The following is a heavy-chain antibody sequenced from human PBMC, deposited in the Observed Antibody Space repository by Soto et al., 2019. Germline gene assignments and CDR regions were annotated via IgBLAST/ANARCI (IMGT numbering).Heavy chain of an antibody. CDR3: AKDPNLQDYYFSYMDV. CDR2: ISGSGGST. Sequence: PGGSLRLSCAASGFTFSGYAMTWVRQAPGKGLEWVSSISGSGGSTYYADSVKGRFTISRDNFKKTLYLQMNSLRVEDTAIYYCAKDPNLQDYYFSYMDVWGKGTTVTVSS. J-gene: IGHJ6*03. V-gene: IGHV3-23*01. CDR1: GFTFSGYA.